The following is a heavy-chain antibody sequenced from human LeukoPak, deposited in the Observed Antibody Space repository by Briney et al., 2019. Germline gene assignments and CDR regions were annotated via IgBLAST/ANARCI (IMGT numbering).Heavy chain of an antibody. CDR2: TYYRSKWYN. J-gene: IGHJ5*02. Sequence: SQTLSLTCAISGDSVSTNSAAWNWIRQSPSRGLEWLGRTYYRSKWYNDDALSVKSRITINPDTSKNQFSLKLNSVTAADTAVYYCARIYSSSWFLNWFDPWGQGTLVTVSS. CDR3: ARIYSSSWFLNWFDP. V-gene: IGHV6-1*01. D-gene: IGHD6-13*01. CDR1: GDSVSTNSAA.